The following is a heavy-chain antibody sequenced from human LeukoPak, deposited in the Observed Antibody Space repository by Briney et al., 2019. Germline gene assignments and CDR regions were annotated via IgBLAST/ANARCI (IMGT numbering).Heavy chain of an antibody. J-gene: IGHJ4*02. D-gene: IGHD4-23*01. CDR1: WFDFTHPW. CDR2: IFPGDSDT. CDR3: ARGYCGKNSCYFDS. Sequence: GGSLEISFQGSWFDFTHPWIGWGRQLPGKGVEGMGIIFPGDSDTKYRPSFQGQVPISAVGEAISSAYLQWSSLKASYTAIYYCARGYCGKNSCYFDSWGQGSLVTASS. V-gene: IGHV5-51*01.